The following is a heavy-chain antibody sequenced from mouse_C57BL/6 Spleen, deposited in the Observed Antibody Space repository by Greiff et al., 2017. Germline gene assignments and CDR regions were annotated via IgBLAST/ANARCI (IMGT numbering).Heavy chain of an antibody. Sequence: VQLQQSGAELVRPGASVKLSCTASGFNIKDYYMHWVKQRPEQGLEWIGRIDPEDGDTEYAPKFQGKATMTADTSSNTAYLQLSSLTSEDTAVYYCTTGRVSYYDYLAYWGQGTLVTVSA. CDR3: TTGRVSYYDYLAY. V-gene: IGHV14-1*01. D-gene: IGHD2-4*01. CDR1: GFNIKDYY. CDR2: IDPEDGDT. J-gene: IGHJ3*01.